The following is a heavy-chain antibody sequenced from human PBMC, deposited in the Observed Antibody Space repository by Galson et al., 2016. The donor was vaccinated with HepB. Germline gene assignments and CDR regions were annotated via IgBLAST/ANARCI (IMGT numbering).Heavy chain of an antibody. V-gene: IGHV3-9*01. CDR3: AKDQGWLQYYFDF. D-gene: IGHD6-19*01. CDR1: GFNFDEHA. Sequence: SLRLSCAASGFNFDEHAMHWVRQIPGKGLEWVSSIDWNGANIAYADSVKGRFTIYRDNAKNSVYLQMNSLRPEDTAFYHCAKDQGWLQYYFDFWGPGTLVTVSS. J-gene: IGHJ4*02. CDR2: IDWNGANI.